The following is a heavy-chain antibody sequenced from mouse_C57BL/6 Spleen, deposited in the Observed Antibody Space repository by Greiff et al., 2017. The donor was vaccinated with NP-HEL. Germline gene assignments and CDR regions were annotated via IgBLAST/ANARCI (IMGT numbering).Heavy chain of an antibody. CDR1: GYTFTSYW. CDR3: AREGGTGGYFDY. CDR2: IHPNSGST. D-gene: IGHD4-1*01. V-gene: IGHV1-64*01. J-gene: IGHJ2*01. Sequence: VQLQQPGAELVKPGASVKLSCKASGYTFTSYWMHWVKQRPGQGLEWIGMIHPNSGSTNYNEKFKSKATLTVDKSSSTAYMQLSSLTSEDSAVYYCAREGGTGGYFDYWGQGTTLTVSS.